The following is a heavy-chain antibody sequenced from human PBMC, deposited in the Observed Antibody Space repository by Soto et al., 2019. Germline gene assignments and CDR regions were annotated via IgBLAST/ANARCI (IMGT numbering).Heavy chain of an antibody. CDR1: GFTFSTYG. CDR2: IWYDGSKK. CDR3: ARILDTAGMDV. Sequence: GGSLRLSCAASGFTFSTYGMHWVRQAPGKGLEWVAVIWYDGSKKYYADSVKGRFTISRDNSKNTLYLQMNSLRAEDTAVYYCARILDTAGMDVWGQGTTVTVSS. D-gene: IGHD5-18*01. V-gene: IGHV3-33*01. J-gene: IGHJ6*02.